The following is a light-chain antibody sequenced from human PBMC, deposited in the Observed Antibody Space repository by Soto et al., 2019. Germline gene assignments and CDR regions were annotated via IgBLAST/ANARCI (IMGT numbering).Light chain of an antibody. CDR2: EGS. V-gene: IGLV2-23*01. CDR1: SSDIGSYNL. Sequence: QSALTQPASVSGSPGQSITISCTGTSSDIGSYNLVSWYQQHPGKAPKVMIYEGSKRPSGVSNRFSGSKSGNTASLTISGRQAEDEADYCCCSYAGRSTPVVFGGGTKLTVL. J-gene: IGLJ2*01. CDR3: CSYAGRSTPVV.